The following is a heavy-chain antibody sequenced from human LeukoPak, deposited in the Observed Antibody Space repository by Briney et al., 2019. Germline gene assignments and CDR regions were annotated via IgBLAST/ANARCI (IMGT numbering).Heavy chain of an antibody. Sequence: PGGSLRLSCAASGFTFSSYGMHWVRQAPGKGLEWVAVISYDGSNKYYADSVKGRFTISRDNSKNTLYLRMNSLRAEDTAVYYCAKVSRAAAPENYWGQGTLVTVSS. V-gene: IGHV3-30*18. D-gene: IGHD6-13*01. J-gene: IGHJ4*02. CDR2: ISYDGSNK. CDR3: AKVSRAAAPENY. CDR1: GFTFSSYG.